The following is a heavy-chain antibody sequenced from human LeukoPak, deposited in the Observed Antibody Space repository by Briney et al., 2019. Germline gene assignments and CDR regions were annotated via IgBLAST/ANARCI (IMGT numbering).Heavy chain of an antibody. CDR2: ISSGGGNT. CDR3: ARVRYSSGWYYDY. CDR1: GFTFSSYA. D-gene: IGHD6-19*01. V-gene: IGHV3-30*04. Sequence: PGRSLRLSCAASGFTFSSYAMHWVRQAPGKGLEWVSAISSGGGNTDYADSVKGRFTISRDNSKNTVFLQMNSLRAEDTAVYYCARVRYSSGWYYDYWGQGTLVTVSS. J-gene: IGHJ4*02.